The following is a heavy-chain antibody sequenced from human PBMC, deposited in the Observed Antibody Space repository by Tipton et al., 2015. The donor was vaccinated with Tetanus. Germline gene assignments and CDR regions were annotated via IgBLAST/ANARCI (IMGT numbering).Heavy chain of an antibody. D-gene: IGHD6-6*01. Sequence: LRLSCSVSGGSISRGGYFWNWIRQRPGKGPEWIGYIYYSGITYYNPSFKSRVSMSVDTSKNQFSLNLTSVTAADTAVYYCARDQGGGRVVRLNWFDPGGQGTLVTVSP. CDR1: GGSISRGGYF. V-gene: IGHV4-31*02. CDR3: ARDQGGGRVVRLNWFDP. CDR2: IYYSGIT. J-gene: IGHJ5*02.